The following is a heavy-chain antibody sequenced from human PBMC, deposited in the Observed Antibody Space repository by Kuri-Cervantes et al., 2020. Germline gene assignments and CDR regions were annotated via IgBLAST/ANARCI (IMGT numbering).Heavy chain of an antibody. Sequence: GGSLRLSCAASGFTFSSYAMSWVRQAPGKGLEWVSAISGSGGSTYYADSVKGWFTISRDNSKNTLYLQMNSLRAEDTAVYYYAKEEGNYGYYGSGSYYHYFDYWGQGTLVTVSS. CDR1: GFTFSSYA. D-gene: IGHD3-10*01. CDR2: ISGSGGST. V-gene: IGHV3-23*01. J-gene: IGHJ4*02. CDR3: AKEEGNYGYYGSGSYYHYFDY.